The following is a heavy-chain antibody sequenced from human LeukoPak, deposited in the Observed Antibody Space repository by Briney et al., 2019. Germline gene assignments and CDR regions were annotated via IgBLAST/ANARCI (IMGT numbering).Heavy chain of an antibody. Sequence: SGTPSLTCAVSGGSISSSNWWSWVRQPPGKGLEWIGEIYHSGSTNYNPSLKSRVTISVDKSKNQFSLKLSSVTAADTAVYYCARASYSSTWYFDCWGQGTLVTVSS. D-gene: IGHD6-13*01. V-gene: IGHV4-4*02. CDR2: IYHSGST. CDR1: GGSISSSNW. J-gene: IGHJ4*02. CDR3: ARASYSSTWYFDC.